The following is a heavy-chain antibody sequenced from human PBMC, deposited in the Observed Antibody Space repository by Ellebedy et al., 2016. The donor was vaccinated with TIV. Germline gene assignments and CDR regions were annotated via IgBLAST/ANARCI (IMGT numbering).Heavy chain of an antibody. CDR2: IYYSGST. J-gene: IGHJ4*02. Sequence: MPGGSLRLSCTVSGGSVDNSAHYWTWVRQPPGKGLQWIATIYYSGSTYYHPSLKSRVTISLNTSKNPFSLRLTAVSAADTAVYYCAIDPIVGPTPYYFDSWGQGTLVTVSS. D-gene: IGHD1-26*01. CDR1: GGSVDNSAHY. V-gene: IGHV4-39*07. CDR3: AIDPIVGPTPYYFDS.